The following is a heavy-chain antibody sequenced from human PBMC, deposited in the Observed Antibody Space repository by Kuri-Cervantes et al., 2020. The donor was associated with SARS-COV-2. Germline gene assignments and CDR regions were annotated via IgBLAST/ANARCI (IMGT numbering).Heavy chain of an antibody. Sequence: GESPKISCAAFGLTFTRYWMNWVRQAPGKGLEWVATIKGDGSEKYYVESVKGRFTISRDNAKNTLYLQMNSLRAEDTALYYRARGGDDYGFWSGAVPFDIWGQGTMVTVSS. J-gene: IGHJ3*02. D-gene: IGHD3-3*01. CDR3: ARGGDDYGFWSGAVPFDI. V-gene: IGHV3-7*01. CDR2: IKGDGSEK. CDR1: GLTFTRYW.